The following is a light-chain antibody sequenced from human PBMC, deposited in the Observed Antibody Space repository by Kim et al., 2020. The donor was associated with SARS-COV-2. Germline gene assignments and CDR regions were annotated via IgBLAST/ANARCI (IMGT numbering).Light chain of an antibody. V-gene: IGKV1-33*01. CDR2: DAS. CDR3: QQYDNFLSIT. J-gene: IGKJ5*01. CDR1: QDIRNR. Sequence: DIQMTQSPSSLSASVGDRVTITFQATQDIRNRINWYQQKPGKAPKLLIYDASNLETGVPSRFSGGGSGTEFTFTISSLQPEDIAIYYCQQYDNFLSITFGQGTRLEIK.